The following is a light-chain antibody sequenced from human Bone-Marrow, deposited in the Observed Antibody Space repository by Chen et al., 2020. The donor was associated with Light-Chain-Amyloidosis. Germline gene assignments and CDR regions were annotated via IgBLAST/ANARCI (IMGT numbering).Light chain of an antibody. Sequence: ELDLRQSSAILSVSPGEGATRSRWASQNVFINLAWYQQKPGQAPRLLIYGASMRAIGVPARFSGGGSGTEFTLTISSLQPEDSAVYYCQQYNQWPPLTLGGGTKVEI. CDR2: GAS. CDR3: QQYNQWPPLT. V-gene: IGKV3-15*01. CDR1: QNVFIN. J-gene: IGKJ4*01.